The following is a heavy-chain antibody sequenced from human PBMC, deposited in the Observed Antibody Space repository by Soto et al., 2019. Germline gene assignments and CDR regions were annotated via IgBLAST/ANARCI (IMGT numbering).Heavy chain of an antibody. Sequence: GGSLRLSCAASGFTFSSYAMSWVRQAPGKGLEWVSAISGSGGSTYYADSVKGRFTISRDNSKITLYLQMNSLRAEDTAVYYCAKSRGSGRDRFDYWGQGTLVTVSS. D-gene: IGHD3-10*01. V-gene: IGHV3-23*01. CDR2: ISGSGGST. J-gene: IGHJ4*02. CDR3: AKSRGSGRDRFDY. CDR1: GFTFSSYA.